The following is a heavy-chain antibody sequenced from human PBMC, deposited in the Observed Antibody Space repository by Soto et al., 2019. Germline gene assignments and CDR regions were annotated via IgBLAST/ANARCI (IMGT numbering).Heavy chain of an antibody. V-gene: IGHV3-23*01. D-gene: IGHD6-13*01. CDR1: GFTFSSYA. Sequence: EVQLLESGGGLVQPGGSLRLSCAASGFTFSSYAMSWVRQAPGKGLEWVSAISGSGGSTYYADSVKGRFTISRDNSKNTLYLQMNSLRAEDTAVYYCARKSDYSSSWTDYWGQGTLVTVSS. J-gene: IGHJ4*02. CDR3: ARKSDYSSSWTDY. CDR2: ISGSGGST.